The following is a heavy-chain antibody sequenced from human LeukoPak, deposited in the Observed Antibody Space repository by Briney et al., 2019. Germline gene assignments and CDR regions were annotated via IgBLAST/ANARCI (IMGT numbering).Heavy chain of an antibody. V-gene: IGHV4-59*01. Sequence: SETLSLTCTVSGGSISSYYWSWIRQPPGKGLEWIGYIYYSGSTNYNPSLKSRVTISVDTSKNQFSLKLSSVTAADTAVYYCARRGDQLINSSGRYYGMDVWGQGTTATVSS. CDR3: ARRGDQLINSSGRYYGMDV. D-gene: IGHD2-2*01. J-gene: IGHJ6*02. CDR2: IYYSGST. CDR1: GGSISSYY.